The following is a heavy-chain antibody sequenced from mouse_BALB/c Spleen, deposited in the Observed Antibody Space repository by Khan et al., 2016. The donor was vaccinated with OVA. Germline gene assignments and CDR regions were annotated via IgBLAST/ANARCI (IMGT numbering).Heavy chain of an antibody. Sequence: VQLQESGAELARPGASVKMSCKASGYTFTSYTIHWIKKRPGQGLEWIGYIKPSNGYTNYNQKFKDKATLTTDKSSTTAYLQLSSLTSDDSAVXNCVRDGAYHRNDGWFAYWGQGTLVTVSA. J-gene: IGHJ3*01. V-gene: IGHV1-4*01. D-gene: IGHD2-14*01. CDR3: VRDGAYHRNDGWFAY. CDR1: GYTFTSYT. CDR2: IKPSNGYT.